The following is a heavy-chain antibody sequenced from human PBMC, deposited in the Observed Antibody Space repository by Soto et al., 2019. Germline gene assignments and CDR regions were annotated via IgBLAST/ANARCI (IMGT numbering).Heavy chain of an antibody. CDR1: GFTFSSYG. J-gene: IGHJ4*02. D-gene: IGHD3-22*01. V-gene: IGHV3-30*02. CDR2: IWYDGSNK. Sequence: GGSLRLSCAASGFTFSSYGMHWVRQAPGKGLEWVAVIWYDGSNKYYADSVKGRFTITRDNSKNTLYLQMNSLRPEDTALYYCIKAVRDSSSSGDYWGQGALVTVSS. CDR3: IKAVRDSSSSGDY.